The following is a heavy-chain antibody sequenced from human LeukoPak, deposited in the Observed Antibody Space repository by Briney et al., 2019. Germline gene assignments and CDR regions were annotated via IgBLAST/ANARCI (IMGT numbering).Heavy chain of an antibody. CDR2: FNWNGGST. CDR3: ARRWDSRFYFDY. J-gene: IGHJ4*02. CDR1: GFTLDDYG. D-gene: IGHD1-26*01. V-gene: IGHV3-20*04. Sequence: GGSLRLSCAVSGFTLDDYGMSWVRHAPGKGLEWVSGFNWNGGSTGYADSVKGRFTISRDNAKNSLYLQMNSLRAEDTALYYCARRWDSRFYFDYRGQGTLVTVSS.